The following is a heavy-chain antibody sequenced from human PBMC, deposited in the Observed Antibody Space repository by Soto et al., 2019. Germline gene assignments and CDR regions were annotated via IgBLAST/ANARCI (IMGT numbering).Heavy chain of an antibody. J-gene: IGHJ4*02. D-gene: IGHD6-13*01. Sequence: GGSLRLSCAASGFTFSSYAMSWVRQAPGKGLEWVSAISGSGGSTYYADSVKGRFTISRDNSKNTLYLQMNSLRAEDTAVYYCAKNLAARKYSSSWILDYWGQGTLVTVS. CDR3: AKNLAARKYSSSWILDY. CDR1: GFTFSSYA. V-gene: IGHV3-23*01. CDR2: ISGSGGST.